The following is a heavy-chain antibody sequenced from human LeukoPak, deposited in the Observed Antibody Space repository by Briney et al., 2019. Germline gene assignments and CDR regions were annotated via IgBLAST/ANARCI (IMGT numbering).Heavy chain of an antibody. CDR2: VTGSGGNT. Sequence: GGSLRLSCAASGFIFSSYSMSWVRQAPGKGLEWVSVVTGSGGNTYYADSVKGRFTISKDNSKNTVYLQMSSLRVDDTAVYYCAKAASSSWPSYYYGMDVWGQGTTVTVSS. CDR1: GFIFSSYS. V-gene: IGHV3-23*01. D-gene: IGHD6-13*01. J-gene: IGHJ6*02. CDR3: AKAASSSWPSYYYGMDV.